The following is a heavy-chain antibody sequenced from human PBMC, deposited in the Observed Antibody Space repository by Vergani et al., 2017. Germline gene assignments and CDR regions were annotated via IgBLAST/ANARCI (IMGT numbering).Heavy chain of an antibody. V-gene: IGHV3-30*02. J-gene: IGHJ4*02. CDR1: GFTFSSYG. Sequence: VQLVESGGGVVQPGGSLRLSCAASGFTFSSYGMHWVRQAPGKGLEWVAFIRYDGSNKYYADSVKGRFTISRDNSKNTLYLQMNSLRAEDTAVYYCAKDHGPYRKIDYWGQGTLVTVSS. CDR2: IRYDGSNK. D-gene: IGHD1-26*01. CDR3: AKDHGPYRKIDY.